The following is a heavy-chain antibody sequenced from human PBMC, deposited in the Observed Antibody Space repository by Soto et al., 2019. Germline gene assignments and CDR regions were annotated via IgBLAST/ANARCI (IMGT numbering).Heavy chain of an antibody. CDR3: ARDQHYYDSSGYYGAGMDV. Sequence: ASVKVSCKASGYTFTSYYMHWVRQAPGQGLEWMGIINPSGGSTSYARKFQGRVTMTRDTSTSTVYMELSSLRSEDTAVYYCARDQHYYDSSGYYGAGMDVWGQGTTVTVSS. J-gene: IGHJ6*02. V-gene: IGHV1-46*01. D-gene: IGHD3-22*01. CDR2: INPSGGST. CDR1: GYTFTSYY.